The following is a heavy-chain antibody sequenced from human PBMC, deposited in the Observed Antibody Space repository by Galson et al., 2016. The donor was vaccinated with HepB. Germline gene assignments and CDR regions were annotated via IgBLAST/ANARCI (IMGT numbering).Heavy chain of an antibody. CDR2: IWPGDSDA. J-gene: IGHJ4*02. V-gene: IGHV5-51*01. D-gene: IGHD6-19*01. Sequence: QSGAEVKKPGESLKISCKASGYTFTNHWIAWVRQLPGKGLEWMGIIWPGDSDARYSPSFQAQVTISADKSITTAYLQWSSLKASATAVYYCARQSSGWSPHFDCWGQGTLVTVSS. CDR1: GYTFTNHW. CDR3: ARQSSGWSPHFDC.